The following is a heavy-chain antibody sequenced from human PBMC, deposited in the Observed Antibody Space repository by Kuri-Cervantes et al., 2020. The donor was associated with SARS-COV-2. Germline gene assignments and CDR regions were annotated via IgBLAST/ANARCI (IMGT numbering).Heavy chain of an antibody. Sequence: GESLMISCAASGFTFSGHWIHWVRQAPGKGLVWVSRIDPDGSYTNNADSVKGRFTLSRDNAKNMLFLQMNSLGAEDTGVYYCVRDGDHWNFDYWGQGTLVTVSS. CDR3: VRDGDHWNFDY. J-gene: IGHJ4*02. D-gene: IGHD1-1*01. V-gene: IGHV3-74*01. CDR2: IDPDGSYT. CDR1: GFTFSGHW.